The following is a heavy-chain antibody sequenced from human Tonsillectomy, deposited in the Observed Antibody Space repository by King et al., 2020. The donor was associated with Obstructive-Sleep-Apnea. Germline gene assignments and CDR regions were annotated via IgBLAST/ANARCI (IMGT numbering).Heavy chain of an antibody. CDR3: ARGSRTFDI. J-gene: IGHJ3*02. V-gene: IGHV1-8*01. CDR2: MKPNSGNT. D-gene: IGHD1-14*01. Sequence: VQLVQSGAEVKKPGASLKVSCKASGYTFTSYDINWLRQAPGQGLEWVGVMKPNSGNTDYAQSFQGRVTMTRNTSISTAYMELSSLRSEDTAVYYCARGSRTFDIWGQGTMVTVSS. CDR1: GYTFTSYD.